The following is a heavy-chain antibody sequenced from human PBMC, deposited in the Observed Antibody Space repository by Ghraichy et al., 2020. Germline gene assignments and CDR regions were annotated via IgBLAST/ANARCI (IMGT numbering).Heavy chain of an antibody. Sequence: SETLSLTCTVSGGSISSSSYYWGWIRQPPGKGLEWIGSIYYSGSTYYNPSLKSRVTISVDTSKNQFSLKLSSVTAADTAVYYCARRDMGLYYFDYWGQGTLVTVSS. CDR1: GGSISSSSYY. CDR3: ARRDMGLYYFDY. V-gene: IGHV4-39*01. D-gene: IGHD3/OR15-3a*01. J-gene: IGHJ4*02. CDR2: IYYSGST.